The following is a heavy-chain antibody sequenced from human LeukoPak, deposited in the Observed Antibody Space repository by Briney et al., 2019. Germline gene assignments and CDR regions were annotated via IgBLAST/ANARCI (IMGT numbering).Heavy chain of an antibody. Sequence: GGSLRLSCAASGFTFSSSWMHWVRQAPGKGLVWVSRISDDGSSTSYVDSVKGRFTISRDNAKNTLYLQMNSLRGEDTAVYYCARGSGYSVLDYWGQGTLVTVSS. V-gene: IGHV3-74*01. CDR2: ISDDGSST. CDR1: GFTFSSSW. CDR3: ARGSGYSVLDY. J-gene: IGHJ4*02. D-gene: IGHD3-3*01.